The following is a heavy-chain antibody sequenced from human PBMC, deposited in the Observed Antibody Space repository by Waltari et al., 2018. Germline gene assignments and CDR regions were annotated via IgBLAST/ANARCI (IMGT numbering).Heavy chain of an antibody. D-gene: IGHD3-10*01. CDR1: GDSITSSNYY. V-gene: IGHV4-39*02. CDR3: ARTFMVRTIRSRGWFDP. CDR2: VYYTGGT. Sequence: QLQLQESGPRLVKPSETLSLTCSVSGDSITSSNYYWAWIRQPPGKGLGWIGSVYYTGGTYYKAYLRSRVTISVDTSKKYFSLSLTAVTATDTAIYFCARTFMVRTIRSRGWFDPWGQGTLVTVSS. J-gene: IGHJ5*02.